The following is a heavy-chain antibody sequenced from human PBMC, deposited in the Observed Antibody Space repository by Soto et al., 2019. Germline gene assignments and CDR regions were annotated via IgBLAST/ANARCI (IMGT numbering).Heavy chain of an antibody. CDR3: ATDYDY. CDR2: LDREDGET. V-gene: IGHV1-24*01. CDR1: GNTLTEFS. Sequence: QVQLVQSGAEVKMPGASVKVSCKVSGNTLTEFSMHWVRQAPGKGLEWMGVLDREDGETIYAQKFQGRVTVTEVTSTDTAYVEVSSLRSDDTAVYYCATDYDYWGQGTLVTVSS. J-gene: IGHJ4*02.